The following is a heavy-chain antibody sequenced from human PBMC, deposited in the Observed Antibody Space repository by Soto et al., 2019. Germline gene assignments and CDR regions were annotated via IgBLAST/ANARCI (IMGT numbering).Heavy chain of an antibody. J-gene: IGHJ5*02. D-gene: IGHD3-10*01. CDR1: GGTFSSYA. CDR2: IIPIFGTA. Sequence: SVKVSCKASGGTFSSYAISWVRQAPGQGLEWMGGIIPIFGTANYAQKFQCRVTITAGESTSTAYMERSSLRSEDTAVYYCATVGRGLGSFFWSPPPPQDWFDPWGQGTLVTVSS. CDR3: ATVGRGLGSFFWSPPPPQDWFDP. V-gene: IGHV1-69*13.